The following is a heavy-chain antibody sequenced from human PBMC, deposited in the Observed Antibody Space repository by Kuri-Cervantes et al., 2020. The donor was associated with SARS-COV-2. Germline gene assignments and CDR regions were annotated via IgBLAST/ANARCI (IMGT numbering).Heavy chain of an antibody. D-gene: IGHD5-18*01. CDR3: AKDQGDSYGISYFDY. CDR1: GFTFSSYG. Sequence: GESLKISCAASGFTFSSYGMHWVRQAPGKGLEWVAVISHDGSNKYYADSVKGRFTISRDNSKNTLYLQMNSLRAEDTAVYYCAKDQGDSYGISYFDYWGQGTLVTVSS. CDR2: ISHDGSNK. V-gene: IGHV3-30*18. J-gene: IGHJ4*02.